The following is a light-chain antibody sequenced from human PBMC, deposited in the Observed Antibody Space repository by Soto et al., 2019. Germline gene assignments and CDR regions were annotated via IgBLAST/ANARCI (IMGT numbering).Light chain of an antibody. J-gene: IGKJ1*01. V-gene: IGKV3-20*01. CDR3: QQYGSSRT. CDR1: QSVSSSY. Sequence: EIVVTQSQGTMSLSPGERATLSCRASQSVSSSYLAWYQQKPGQAPRLLIYGASSRATGIPDRFSGSGSGTDFTLTISRLEPEDFAVYYCQQYGSSRTFGQGTKVEIK. CDR2: GAS.